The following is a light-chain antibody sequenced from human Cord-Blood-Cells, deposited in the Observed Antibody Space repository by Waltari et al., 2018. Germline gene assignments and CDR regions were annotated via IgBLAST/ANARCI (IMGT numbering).Light chain of an antibody. CDR3: SSYTSSSTV. CDR2: DVS. V-gene: IGLV2-14*03. CDR1: NSDVGGYNY. J-gene: IGLJ3*02. Sequence: QSALTQPASVSGPPGQSIPLSCTGTNSDVGGYNYVSWYQQHPCKAPKHMIYDVSNRPSGVSNRFSGSKSGNTASLTISGLQAEDEADYYCSSYTSSSTVFGGGTKLTVL.